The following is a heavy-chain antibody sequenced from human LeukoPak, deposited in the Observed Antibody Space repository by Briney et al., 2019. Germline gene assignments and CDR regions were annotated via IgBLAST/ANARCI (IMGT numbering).Heavy chain of an antibody. CDR2: ISGSGGST. CDR1: GFTFSSYA. Sequence: QPGGSLRLSCAASGFTFSSYAMSWVRQAPGKGLEWVSAISGSGGSTYYADSVKGRFTISRDNSKNTLYLQVNSLRAEDTAVYYCAKDRPKRITIFGVVTTSWGQGTTVTVSS. D-gene: IGHD3-3*01. V-gene: IGHV3-23*01. J-gene: IGHJ6*02. CDR3: AKDRPKRITIFGVVTTS.